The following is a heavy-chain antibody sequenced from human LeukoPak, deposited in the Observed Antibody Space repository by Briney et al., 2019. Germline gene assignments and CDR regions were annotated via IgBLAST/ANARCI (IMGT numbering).Heavy chain of an antibody. CDR3: ARVVGFGELVYFDY. J-gene: IGHJ4*02. CDR1: GLTFTSYG. D-gene: IGHD3-10*01. Sequence: GSVKVSCKASGLTFTSYGISWVRQAPGQGLEWMGWISAYNGNTNNAQKLQGRVTMTTDTSTSTAYMELRSLRSDDTAVYYCARVVGFGELVYFDYWGQGTLVTVSS. CDR2: ISAYNGNT. V-gene: IGHV1-18*01.